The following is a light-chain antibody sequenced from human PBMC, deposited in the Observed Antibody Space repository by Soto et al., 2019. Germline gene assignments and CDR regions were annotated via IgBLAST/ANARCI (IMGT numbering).Light chain of an antibody. CDR3: QHYNSYSEA. CDR2: KAS. V-gene: IGKV1-5*03. CDR1: QTISSW. J-gene: IGKJ1*01. Sequence: DIQMTQSPSTLFGSVGERVTITCRASQTISSWLAWYQQKPGKAPKLLIYKASTLKSGIPSRFSGSGSGTEFTLTISSLQPDDFATYYCQHYNSYSEAFGQGTKVDI.